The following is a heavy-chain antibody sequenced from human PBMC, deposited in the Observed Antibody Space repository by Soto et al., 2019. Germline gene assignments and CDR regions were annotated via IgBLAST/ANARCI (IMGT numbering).Heavy chain of an antibody. CDR3: ARVFDAFDI. J-gene: IGHJ3*02. Sequence: GSLRLSCAASGFIVSTNYMTWVRQAPGKGLEWVSVIYTGGSTYYADSVKGRVTISRDNSKNTLYLQMNSLRAEDTAVYYCARVFDAFDIWGQGTMVTVSS. V-gene: IGHV3-53*01. CDR1: GFIVSTNY. CDR2: IYTGGST.